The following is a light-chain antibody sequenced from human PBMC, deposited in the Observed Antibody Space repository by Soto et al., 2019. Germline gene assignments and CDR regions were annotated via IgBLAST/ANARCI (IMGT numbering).Light chain of an antibody. V-gene: IGKV1-9*01. CDR3: QQLDSYPIT. CDR1: QGISSF. Sequence: DIPLTQSPSFLSASVGDRVTITCRASQGISSFLAWYQEKPGEAPKLLIYDASILQSGVPSRFSGSGSGTEFTLTISSLQPEDFATYYCQQLDSYPITFGQGTRLEIK. CDR2: DAS. J-gene: IGKJ5*01.